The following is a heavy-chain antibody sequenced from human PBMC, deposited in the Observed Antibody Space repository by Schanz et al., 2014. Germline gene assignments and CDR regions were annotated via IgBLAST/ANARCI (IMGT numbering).Heavy chain of an antibody. Sequence: QVQLQESGPGLVKPSQTLSLTCAVSGDSISRGGYYWSWLRQHPGKGLEWIGTSVSSGNTHSNPSLARRATISVDTSKNPFSLSLTSVTAADTAVYYCELITLDRGVRNDYWGQGTLVSVSS. D-gene: IGHD3-10*01. V-gene: IGHV4-39*02. J-gene: IGHJ4*02. CDR2: SVSSGNT. CDR3: ELITLDRGVRNDY. CDR1: GDSISRGGYY.